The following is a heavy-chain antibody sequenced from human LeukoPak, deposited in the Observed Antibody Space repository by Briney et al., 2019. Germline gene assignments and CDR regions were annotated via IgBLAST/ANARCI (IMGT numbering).Heavy chain of an antibody. Sequence: GGSLRLSCAASGFTFSSYVMGWVRQAPGEGLEWVSSISGSGGSSYYADPSKGRFTISRDNAKDSLHLQMNSLRAEDTAVYYCVRRYCSSTSCSVSDYWGQGTPVTVSS. J-gene: IGHJ4*02. CDR1: GFTFSSYV. D-gene: IGHD2-2*01. CDR2: ISGSGGSS. CDR3: VRRYCSSTSCSVSDY. V-gene: IGHV3-23*01.